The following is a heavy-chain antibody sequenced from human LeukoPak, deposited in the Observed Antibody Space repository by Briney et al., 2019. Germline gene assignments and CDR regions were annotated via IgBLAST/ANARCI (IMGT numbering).Heavy chain of an antibody. CDR1: GGSISSGGYS. D-gene: IGHD2-2*01. CDR2: IYHSGST. Sequence: TLSLTCAVSGGSISSGGYSWSWIRQPPGKGLEWIGYIYHSGSTYYNPSLKSRVTISVDRSKNQFSLKLSSVTAADTAVYYCARGGTSLFDYWGQGTLVTVSP. CDR3: ARGGTSLFDY. J-gene: IGHJ4*02. V-gene: IGHV4-30-2*01.